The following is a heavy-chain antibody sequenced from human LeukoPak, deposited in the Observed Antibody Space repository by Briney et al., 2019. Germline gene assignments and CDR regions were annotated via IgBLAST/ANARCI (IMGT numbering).Heavy chain of an antibody. Sequence: GRSLRLSCAASGFTFSSYAMHWVRQAPGKGLEWVTLISYDGSNKYYTDSVKGRFTISRDNSKNTLYLQMNSLRAEDTAVYYCARGGGSYYSSDYFDYWGQGTLVTVSS. CDR3: ARGGGSYYSSDYFDY. J-gene: IGHJ4*02. CDR1: GFTFSSYA. CDR2: ISYDGSNK. V-gene: IGHV3-30-3*01. D-gene: IGHD1-26*01.